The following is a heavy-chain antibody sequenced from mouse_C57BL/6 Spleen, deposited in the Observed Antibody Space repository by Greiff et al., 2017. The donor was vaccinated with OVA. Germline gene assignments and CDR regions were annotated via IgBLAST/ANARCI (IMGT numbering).Heavy chain of an antibody. V-gene: IGHV7-3*01. CDR1: GFTFTDYY. CDR2: IRNKANGYTT. J-gene: IGHJ2*01. CDR3: ARWSTTVVAFDY. D-gene: IGHD1-1*01. Sequence: EVKLMESGGGLVQPGGSLSLSCAASGFTFTDYYMSWVRQPPGKALEWLGFIRNKANGYTTEYSASVKGRFTISRDNSQSILYLQMNALRAEDSATYYCARWSTTVVAFDYWGQGTTLTVSS.